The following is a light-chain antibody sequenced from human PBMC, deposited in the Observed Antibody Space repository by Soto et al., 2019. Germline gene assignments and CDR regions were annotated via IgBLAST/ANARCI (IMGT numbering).Light chain of an antibody. CDR3: QQYGNSPGT. CDR1: ESVSDY. CDR2: GAT. V-gene: IGKV3-20*01. J-gene: IGKJ1*01. Sequence: EIVLTQSPGALSLSPGERATLSCLASESVSDYLAWYQQKPGLAPRLLIHGATKRTSGTPDRFSGTGSGTDFALTISRLEPEDSAVYFCQQYGNSPGTFGQGTKVDIK.